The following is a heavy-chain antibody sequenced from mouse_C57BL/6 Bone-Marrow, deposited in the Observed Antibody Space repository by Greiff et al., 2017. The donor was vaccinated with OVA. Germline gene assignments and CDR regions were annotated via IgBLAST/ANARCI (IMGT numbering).Heavy chain of an antibody. J-gene: IGHJ4*01. D-gene: IGHD1-1*01. CDR3: GRGGFYDYDAMDY. CDR2: SRHKANDYTT. Sequence: EVNVVESGGGLVQSGRSLRLSCATSGFTFSDFYMEWVRQAPGKGLEWIAASRHKANDYTTEYSASVKGRFIVSRDTSQSILYLQMNALRAEDNAHYYCGRGGFYDYDAMDYWGQGTSVTVSS. V-gene: IGHV7-1*01. CDR1: GFTFSDFY.